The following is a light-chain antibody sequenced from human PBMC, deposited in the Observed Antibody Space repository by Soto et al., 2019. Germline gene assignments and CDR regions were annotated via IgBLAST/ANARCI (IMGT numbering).Light chain of an antibody. CDR1: QSVSSN. Sequence: QSLATLAVSPAERAALSSRASQSVSSNLAWYHQKPGRAPRLLIYGVSSRATGISDRFSGSGSGTDFPITITSLQTEDFAVYYCQQYGGSPWTFGQGTKVDIK. CDR3: QQYGGSPWT. V-gene: IGKV3-20*01. CDR2: GVS. J-gene: IGKJ1*01.